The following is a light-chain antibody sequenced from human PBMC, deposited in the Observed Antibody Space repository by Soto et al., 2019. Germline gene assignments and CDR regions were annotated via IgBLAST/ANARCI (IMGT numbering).Light chain of an antibody. CDR2: DAS. J-gene: IGKJ1*01. CDR3: QQYNTYST. V-gene: IGKV1-5*01. Sequence: MTQSPSTLSLSPVERASLSCRASQTIDNTLAWYQRKPGKAPKVLIYDASSLESGVPSRFSGSGSGTEFTLTISSLQPDDFATYYCQQYNTYSTFGQGTKVDIK. CDR1: QTIDNT.